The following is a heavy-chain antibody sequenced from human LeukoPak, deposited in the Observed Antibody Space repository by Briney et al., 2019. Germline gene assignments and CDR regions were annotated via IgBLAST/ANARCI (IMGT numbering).Heavy chain of an antibody. CDR3: ARGWARDIVVVPAAVSYGMDV. CDR2: INHSGST. J-gene: IGHJ6*02. D-gene: IGHD2-2*01. CDR1: GGSFSGYY. Sequence: SETLSLTCAVYGGSFSGYYWSWIRQPPGKGLEWIGEINHSGSTNYNPSLKSRVTISVDTSKNQFSLKLSSVTAADTAVYYCARGWARDIVVVPAAVSYGMDVWGQGTTVTVSS. V-gene: IGHV4-34*01.